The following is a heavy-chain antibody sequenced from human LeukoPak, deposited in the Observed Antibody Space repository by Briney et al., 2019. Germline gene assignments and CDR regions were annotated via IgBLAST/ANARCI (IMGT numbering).Heavy chain of an antibody. J-gene: IGHJ3*02. V-gene: IGHV4-34*01. D-gene: IGHD3-3*01. Sequence: PSETLSLTCAVYGGSFSGYYWSWIRQPPGKGLEWIGEINHSGSTNYNPSLKSRVTISVDTSKNQFSLKLSSVTAADTAVYYCARGRNRVLRFLEWLNDDAFDIWGQGTMVTVSS. CDR1: GGSFSGYY. CDR2: INHSGST. CDR3: ARGRNRVLRFLEWLNDDAFDI.